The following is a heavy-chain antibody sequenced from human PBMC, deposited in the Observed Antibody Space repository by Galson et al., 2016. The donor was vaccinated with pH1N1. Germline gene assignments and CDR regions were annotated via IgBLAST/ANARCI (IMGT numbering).Heavy chain of an antibody. CDR2: IWYDGSNK. Sequence: SLRLSCAASGFAFSNSGMHWVRQAPGKGLEWVALIWYDGSNKYYADSVKGRFTISRDNYKNTLLLQMNSLRAADTAVYYCERGDYGDYVGDFDYWGQGTLVTVSS. CDR1: GFAFSNSG. CDR3: ERGDYGDYVGDFDY. V-gene: IGHV3-33*01. J-gene: IGHJ4*02. D-gene: IGHD4-17*01.